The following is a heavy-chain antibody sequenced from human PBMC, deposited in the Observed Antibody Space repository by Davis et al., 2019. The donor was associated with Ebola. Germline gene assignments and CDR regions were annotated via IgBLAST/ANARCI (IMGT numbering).Heavy chain of an antibody. CDR3: ARDDGAGIDY. V-gene: IGHV4-30-2*01. CDR1: GGSISSGAYS. D-gene: IGHD1-14*01. CDR2: MWHSGST. J-gene: IGHJ4*02. Sequence: MPSETLSLTCAVSGGSISSGAYSWSWVRQPPGKGLEWIGYMWHSGSTYYHPSLESRVTISVDRSINHFYLKLRSVTAADTAVYYCARDDGAGIDYWGQGTLVTVSS.